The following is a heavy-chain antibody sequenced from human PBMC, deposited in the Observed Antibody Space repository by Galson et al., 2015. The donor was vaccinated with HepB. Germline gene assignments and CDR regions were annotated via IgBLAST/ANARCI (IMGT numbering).Heavy chain of an antibody. D-gene: IGHD6-19*01. CDR3: ARDWDSSGWSNDAFDI. CDR2: IKQDGSEK. CDR1: GFTFSSYW. V-gene: IGHV3-7*03. J-gene: IGHJ3*02. Sequence: SLRLSCAASGFTFSSYWMSWVRQAPGKGLEWVANIKQDGSEKYYVDSVKGRFTISRDNAKNSLYLQMNSLRAEDTAVYFCARDWDSSGWSNDAFDIWGQGTMVTVSS.